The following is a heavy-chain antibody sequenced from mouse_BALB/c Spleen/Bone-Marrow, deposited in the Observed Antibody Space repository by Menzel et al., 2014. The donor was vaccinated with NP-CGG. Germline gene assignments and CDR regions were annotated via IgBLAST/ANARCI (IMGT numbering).Heavy chain of an antibody. J-gene: IGHJ3*01. D-gene: IGHD2-4*01. V-gene: IGHV1-31*01. CDR1: GYSFTSYY. Sequence: VQLQQSGPELMKPGASVKISCKASGYSFTSYYIHWVKQNHGKSLEWIGYIDPFNGVTIYNQEFKGKATLTADKSSSTAYMHLSSLASEDSAVYYCARRVITTGPGFAYWGQGTLVTVSA. CDR3: ARRVITTGPGFAY. CDR2: IDPFNGVT.